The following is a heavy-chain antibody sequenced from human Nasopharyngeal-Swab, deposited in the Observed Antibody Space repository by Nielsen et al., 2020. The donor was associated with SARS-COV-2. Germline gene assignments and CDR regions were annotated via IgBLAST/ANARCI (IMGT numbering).Heavy chain of an antibody. CDR3: ARDPNYYDSSGYPQYYFDY. Sequence: VRQAPGKGLEWVAVISYDGSNKYYADSVKGRFTISRDNSKNTLYLQMNSLRAEDTAVYYCARDPNYYDSSGYPQYYFDYWGQGTLVTVS. D-gene: IGHD3-22*01. V-gene: IGHV3-30*04. CDR2: ISYDGSNK. J-gene: IGHJ4*02.